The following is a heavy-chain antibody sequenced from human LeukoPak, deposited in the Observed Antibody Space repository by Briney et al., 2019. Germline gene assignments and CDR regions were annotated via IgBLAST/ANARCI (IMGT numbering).Heavy chain of an antibody. Sequence: PGGSLRLSCAASGFTFSSYAMSWVRQAPGEGLEWVSAISGSGGSTYYADSVKGRFTISRDNSKNTLYLQMNSLRAEDTAVYYCAKYSKYYYGSGSSDYWGQGTLVTVSS. V-gene: IGHV3-23*01. D-gene: IGHD3-10*01. J-gene: IGHJ4*02. CDR3: AKYSKYYYGSGSSDY. CDR1: GFTFSSYA. CDR2: ISGSGGST.